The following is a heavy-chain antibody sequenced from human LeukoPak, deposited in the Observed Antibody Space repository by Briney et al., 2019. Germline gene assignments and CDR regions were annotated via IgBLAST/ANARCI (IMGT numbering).Heavy chain of an antibody. CDR2: IYNTGST. CDR1: GGSSSSYY. V-gene: IGHV4-59*01. D-gene: IGHD3-22*01. Sequence: SETLSLTCTVSGGSSSSYYWSWIRQPPGKGLEWIGYIYNTGSTNYNPSLRSRVTISLDTSKNQFSLKLSSVTAADTAVYYCARVPDDYYDSSGHYSRYWYFDLWGRGTLVTVSS. J-gene: IGHJ2*01. CDR3: ARVPDDYYDSSGHYSRYWYFDL.